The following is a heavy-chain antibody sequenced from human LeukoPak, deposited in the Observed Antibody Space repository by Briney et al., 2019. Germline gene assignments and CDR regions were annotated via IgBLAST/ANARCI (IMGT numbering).Heavy chain of an antibody. Sequence: GGSLRLSCAASGFTFSSYWMHWVRQAPGKGLVWVSRINTDGSSTSYADSVKGRFTISRDNAKNMLYLQMNSLRAEDTAVYYCASIAAAGNISYWGQGTLVTVSS. J-gene: IGHJ4*02. CDR2: INTDGSST. CDR3: ASIAAAGNISY. D-gene: IGHD6-13*01. CDR1: GFTFSSYW. V-gene: IGHV3-74*01.